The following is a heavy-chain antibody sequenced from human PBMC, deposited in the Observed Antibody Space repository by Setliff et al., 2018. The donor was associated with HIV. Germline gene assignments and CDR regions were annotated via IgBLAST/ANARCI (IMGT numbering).Heavy chain of an antibody. CDR1: GYTFTDYY. V-gene: IGHV1-2*02. CDR2: INPNSSDT. J-gene: IGHJ4*02. CDR3: ARRVPPIPSGDLDY. D-gene: IGHD4-17*01. Sequence: ASVKVSCKASGYTFTDYYIHWVRQAPGQGLEWMGWINPNSSDTNYAQKFQGRVTMNRDTSISTAYMDLSRLRSDDTAVYYCARRVPPIPSGDLDYWGQGTLVTVSS.